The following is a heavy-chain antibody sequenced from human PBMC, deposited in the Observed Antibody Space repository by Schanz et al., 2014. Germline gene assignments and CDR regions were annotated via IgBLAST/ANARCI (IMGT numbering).Heavy chain of an antibody. CDR3: ARGGGPEDVFDI. Sequence: QVQLVQSGAEVKKPGASVKVSCKASGYTFTSDSMHWVRQAPGQGLEWMGMINPSGGSTTYAQKFQGRVTMTRDTSTSTAYMELSSLRSDDTAVYYCARGGGPEDVFDIWGQGTILTVS. D-gene: IGHD5-12*01. CDR1: GYTFTSDS. V-gene: IGHV1-46*01. CDR2: INPSGGST. J-gene: IGHJ3*02.